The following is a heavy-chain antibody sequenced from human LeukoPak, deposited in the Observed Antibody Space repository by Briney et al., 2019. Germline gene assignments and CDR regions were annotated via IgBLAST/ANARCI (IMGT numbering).Heavy chain of an antibody. CDR3: ARVLGEYSYGANDY. J-gene: IGHJ4*02. CDR2: IYYSGST. Sequence: PSETLSLTCTVSGGSISSYYWSWIRQPPNKGLEWIGYIYYSGSTNYNPSLKSRVTISVDTSKNQFSLKVSSVTAADTAVYYRARVLGEYSYGANDYWGQGTLVTVSS. CDR1: GGSISSYY. D-gene: IGHD5-18*01. V-gene: IGHV4-59*01.